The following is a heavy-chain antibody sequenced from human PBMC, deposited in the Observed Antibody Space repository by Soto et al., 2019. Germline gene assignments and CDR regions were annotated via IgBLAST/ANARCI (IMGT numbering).Heavy chain of an antibody. V-gene: IGHV1-18*04. CDR3: ARGTYDFWSDPFDY. D-gene: IGHD3-3*01. Sequence: GASVKVSCKASGYTFTGYYMHWVRQAPGQGLEWMEWISAYNGNTNYAQKLQGRVTMTTDTSTSTAYMELRSLRSDDTAVYYCARGTYDFWSDPFDYWGQGTLVTVSS. CDR2: ISAYNGNT. CDR1: GYTFTGYY. J-gene: IGHJ4*02.